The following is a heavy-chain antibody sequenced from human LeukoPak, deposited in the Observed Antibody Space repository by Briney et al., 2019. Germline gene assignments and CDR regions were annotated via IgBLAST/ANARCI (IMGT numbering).Heavy chain of an antibody. CDR2: ISSSGSTI. Sequence: GGSLRLSCAASGFTFSDYYMSWIRQAAGKGLEWVSYISSSGSTIYYADSVKGRFTISRDNAKNSLYLQMNSLRAEDTAVYYCARDREDYYYYMDVWGKGTTVTVSS. CDR3: ARDREDYYYYMDV. CDR1: GFTFSDYY. D-gene: IGHD1-26*01. J-gene: IGHJ6*03. V-gene: IGHV3-11*04.